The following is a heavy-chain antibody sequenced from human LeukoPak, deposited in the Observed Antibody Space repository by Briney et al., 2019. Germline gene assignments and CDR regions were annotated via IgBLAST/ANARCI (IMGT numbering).Heavy chain of an antibody. CDR3: ARDHYYDGRGRFDP. Sequence: SETLSLTCSVSGGSVTSGTYHWAWIRQPPGKGLEWIGSAYFDGSTHYNPSLQSRVTVSVDTSKNQFSLRLSSVTAADTAHYFCARDHYYDGRGRFDPWGQGTLVTVSS. J-gene: IGHJ5*02. CDR2: AYFDGST. V-gene: IGHV4-39*07. D-gene: IGHD3-16*01. CDR1: GGSVTSGTYH.